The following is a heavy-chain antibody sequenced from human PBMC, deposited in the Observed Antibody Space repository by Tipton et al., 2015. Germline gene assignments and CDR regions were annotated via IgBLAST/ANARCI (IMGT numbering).Heavy chain of an antibody. Sequence: QLVQSGAEVKKPGESLRISCKGSGYIFTNYWIGWVRQMPGKGLEYMGIIFPSDSDTRYSPSFQGRVSISADKSINTVYLQWNSLKASDTAMYYCARGFGSAYDFWGQGTLVTVSS. V-gene: IGHV5-51*01. CDR1: GYIFTNYW. J-gene: IGHJ4*02. D-gene: IGHD3-10*01. CDR2: IFPSDSDT. CDR3: ARGFGSAYDF.